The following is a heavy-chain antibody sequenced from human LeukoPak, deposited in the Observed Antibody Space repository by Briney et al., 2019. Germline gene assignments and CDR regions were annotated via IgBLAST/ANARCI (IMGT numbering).Heavy chain of an antibody. D-gene: IGHD6-19*01. Sequence: GGSLRLSCAASGFPFSTYAMSWVRQAPGKGLEWVSSIRGSDGSTYYADSVKGRFAISRDNSKNTLYLQMNSLRAEDTAVYYCARGGTPGFSTGRIDYWGQGTLVTVSS. CDR2: IRGSDGST. CDR3: ARGGTPGFSTGRIDY. V-gene: IGHV3-23*01. J-gene: IGHJ4*02. CDR1: GFPFSTYA.